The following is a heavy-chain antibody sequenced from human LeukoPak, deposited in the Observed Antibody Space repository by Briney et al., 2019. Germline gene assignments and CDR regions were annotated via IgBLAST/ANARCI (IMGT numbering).Heavy chain of an antibody. Sequence: SETLSLTCAVYGGSFSSGYYWGWIRQPPGKGLEWIGSIYHSGSTYYNPSLKSRVTISVDTSKNQFSLKLSSVTAADTAVYYCARDAMGTVTSPYFDYWGQGTLVTVSS. CDR1: GGSFSSGYY. D-gene: IGHD4-11*01. CDR2: IYHSGST. V-gene: IGHV4-38-2*02. J-gene: IGHJ4*02. CDR3: ARDAMGTVTSPYFDY.